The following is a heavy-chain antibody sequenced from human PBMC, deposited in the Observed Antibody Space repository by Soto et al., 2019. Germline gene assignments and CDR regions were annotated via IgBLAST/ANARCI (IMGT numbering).Heavy chain of an antibody. CDR3: ATDGPSNSGNLYAFDI. D-gene: IGHD5-12*01. V-gene: IGHV1-18*04. J-gene: IGHJ3*02. CDR2: VTPYKADT. Sequence: QAQLVQSGAEVEKSGASVRVSCKASGYTLTNYGVTWVRQAPGQGLEWLGRVTPYKADTNSAQNLQGRVTMATDTSTNTAYLELRSLRSDDTAVYFCATDGPSNSGNLYAFDIWGQGTMVTVSA. CDR1: GYTLTNYG.